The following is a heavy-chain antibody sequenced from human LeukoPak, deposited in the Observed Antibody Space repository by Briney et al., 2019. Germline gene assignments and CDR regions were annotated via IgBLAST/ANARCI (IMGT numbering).Heavy chain of an antibody. CDR1: GFAFSSFA. J-gene: IGHJ6*03. CDR2: INGGGNTT. D-gene: IGHD6-19*01. Sequence: TGGSLRLSCAASGFAFSSFAMGWVRQSPGKGLEWLSTINGGGNTTFYADSVKGRFTISRDNSKNTLYSHMDGLRPDDTAIYYCTKELHVAVAVADYYYFYMDVWGRGTAVSVSS. CDR3: TKELHVAVAVADYYYFYMDV. V-gene: IGHV3-23*01.